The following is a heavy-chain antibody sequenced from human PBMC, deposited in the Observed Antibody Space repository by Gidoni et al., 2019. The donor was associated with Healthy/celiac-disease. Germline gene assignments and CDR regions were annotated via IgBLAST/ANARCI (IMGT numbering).Heavy chain of an antibody. D-gene: IGHD6-13*01. J-gene: IGHJ6*02. Sequence: QVQLVQSGAEVKKPGSSVKVSCKASGGTFSSYAISLVRQAPGQGLEWMGGIIPIFGTANYAQKFQGRVTITADKSTSTAYMELSSLRSEDTAVYYCARISDALYSSSWYYYYYGMDVWGQGTTVTVSS. V-gene: IGHV1-69*06. CDR2: IIPIFGTA. CDR3: ARISDALYSSSWYYYYYGMDV. CDR1: GGTFSSYA.